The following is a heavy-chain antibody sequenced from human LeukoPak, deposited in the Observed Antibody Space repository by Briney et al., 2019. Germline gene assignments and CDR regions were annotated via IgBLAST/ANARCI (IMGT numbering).Heavy chain of an antibody. CDR1: GYTFTSDG. J-gene: IGHJ4*02. V-gene: IGHV1-18*01. CDR3: ARDSYYYDSSGYYQYYFDY. CDR2: ISVYNGNT. Sequence: ASVKVSCKASGYTFTSDGISWVRQAPGQGLEWMGWISVYNGNTNYAQKFQGRVTMTTDTSTSPSYMELRSLRYDDTAVCYCARDSYYYDSSGYYQYYFDYWGQGTLVTVSS. D-gene: IGHD3-22*01.